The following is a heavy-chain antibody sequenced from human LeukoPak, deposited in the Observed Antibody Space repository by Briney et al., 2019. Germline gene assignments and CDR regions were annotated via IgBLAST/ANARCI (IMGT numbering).Heavy chain of an antibody. D-gene: IGHD2-2*01. V-gene: IGHV1-69*13. CDR3: ARGRPAAARFDY. CDR1: GGTFSSYA. Sequence: ASVKVSCKASGGTFSSYAISWVRQAPGQGLEWMGGIIPIFGTANYAQKFQGRVTITADESTSTAYMELSSLRSEDTAVYYCARGRPAAARFDYWGQGTLVTVSS. J-gene: IGHJ4*02. CDR2: IIPIFGTA.